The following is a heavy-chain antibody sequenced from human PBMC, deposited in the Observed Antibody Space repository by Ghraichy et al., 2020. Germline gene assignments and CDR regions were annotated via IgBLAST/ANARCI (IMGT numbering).Heavy chain of an antibody. V-gene: IGHV3-7*01. D-gene: IGHD5-24*01. CDR2: IKQDGSAK. CDR1: GFTFSSCW. J-gene: IGHJ4*02. Sequence: GGSLRLSCEGTGFTFSSCWMNWVRQAPGKGLEWVAIIKQDGSAKYYVDSVKGRFTISRDNAKNSLYLQMNSLRAGDTAVYYCARGSGWLADYWGQGTLVTVSS. CDR3: ARGSGWLADY.